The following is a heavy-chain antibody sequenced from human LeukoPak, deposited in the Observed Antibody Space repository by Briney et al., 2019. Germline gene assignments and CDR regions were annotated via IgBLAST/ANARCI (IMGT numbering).Heavy chain of an antibody. CDR3: AKLIIGLAAAGTSASDY. V-gene: IGHV3-23*01. D-gene: IGHD6-13*01. J-gene: IGHJ4*02. Sequence: TGGSLRLSCAASGFTFSSYAMSWVRQAPGKGLEWVSAISGSGGSTYYADSVKGRFTISRDNSKNTLYLQMNSLRAEDTAVYYCAKLIIGLAAAGTSASDYWGQGTLVTVSS. CDR1: GFTFSSYA. CDR2: ISGSGGST.